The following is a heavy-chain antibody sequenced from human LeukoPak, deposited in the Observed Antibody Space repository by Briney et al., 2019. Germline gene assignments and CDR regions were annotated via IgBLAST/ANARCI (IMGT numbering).Heavy chain of an antibody. D-gene: IGHD6-13*01. CDR1: GYTFTGYY. V-gene: IGHV1-2*02. Sequence: GASVKVSCRASGYTFTGYYMHWVRQAPGQGLEWMGWINPNSGGTNYAQKFQGRVTMTRDTSISTAYMELSRLRSDDTAVYYCAREGAAAGTSLYYMDVWAKGPRSPSP. CDR2: INPNSGGT. J-gene: IGHJ6*03. CDR3: AREGAAAGTSLYYMDV.